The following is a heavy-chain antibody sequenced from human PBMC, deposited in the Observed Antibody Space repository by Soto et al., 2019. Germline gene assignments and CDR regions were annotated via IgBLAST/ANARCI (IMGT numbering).Heavy chain of an antibody. Sequence: PSETLSLTCGVSGGSLSDYYWSWIRQPPGKGLEWIGEINHSGSTNLNPSLKSRATISVDMSKNQFSLTLSSVTAADTAVYYCARDRPGFDYWGQGTLVTVSS. CDR2: INHSGST. V-gene: IGHV4-34*04. J-gene: IGHJ4*02. CDR1: GGSLSDYY. D-gene: IGHD6-6*01. CDR3: ARDRPGFDY.